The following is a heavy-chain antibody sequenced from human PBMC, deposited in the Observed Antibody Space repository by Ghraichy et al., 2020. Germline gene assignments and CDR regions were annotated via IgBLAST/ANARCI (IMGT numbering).Heavy chain of an antibody. CDR1: GFTFSSYA. D-gene: IGHD6-6*01. J-gene: IGHJ4*02. CDR2: ISGSGGST. V-gene: IGHV3-23*01. CDR3: AKKGYSSSSYIDY. Sequence: GGSLRLSCVASGFTFSSYAMSWVRQAPGKGLEWVSAISGSGGSTYYADSVKGRFTISRDNSKNTLYLQMNSLRAEDTAVYYCAKKGYSSSSYIDYWGQGTLVTVSS.